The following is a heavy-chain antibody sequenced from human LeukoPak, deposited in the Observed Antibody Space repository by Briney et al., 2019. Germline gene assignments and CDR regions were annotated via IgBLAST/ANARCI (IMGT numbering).Heavy chain of an antibody. CDR3: AREVPKGPRLGHDAFDI. CDR2: IYYSGST. J-gene: IGHJ3*02. V-gene: IGHV4-31*03. D-gene: IGHD3-22*01. CDR1: GGSISSGGYY. Sequence: SQTLSLTCTVSGGSISSGGYYWSWIRQHPGKGLEWIGYIYYSGSTYYNPSLKSRVTISVDMSKNQFSLKLSSVTAADTAVYYCAREVPKGPRLGHDAFDIWGQGTMVTVSS.